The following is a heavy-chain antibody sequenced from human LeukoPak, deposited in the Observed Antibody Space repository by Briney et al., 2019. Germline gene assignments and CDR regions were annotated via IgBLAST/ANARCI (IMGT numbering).Heavy chain of an antibody. CDR2: SNRDQSTT. CDR3: ARPVEMATSPFDY. Sequence: GGSLRLPCAASGFTFSRYWMHWVRQAPGKGLVWVPRSNRDQSTTRYADSVKGRLNISRDKAKNTFYLKMSSLRAEDTAVYYCARPVEMATSPFDYWGQGTLVTVSS. J-gene: IGHJ4*02. V-gene: IGHV3-74*01. D-gene: IGHD5-24*01. CDR1: GFTFSRYW.